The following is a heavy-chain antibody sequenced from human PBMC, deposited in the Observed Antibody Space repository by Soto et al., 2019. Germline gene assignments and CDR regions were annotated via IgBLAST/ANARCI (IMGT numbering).Heavy chain of an antibody. Sequence: SQALSLTCTFSGGSINSSSYYWRWIREPAGKWREWIGCVYHSGKSYYNPFLRSRVTISVDTSKNQFSLKATSVTAADTAVYSCARLARFYYDRSGDRIGFDPGGQGSVITV. CDR2: VYHSGKS. CDR1: GGSINSSSYY. J-gene: IGHJ5*02. CDR3: ARLARFYYDRSGDRIGFDP. V-gene: IGHV4-39*01. D-gene: IGHD3-22*01.